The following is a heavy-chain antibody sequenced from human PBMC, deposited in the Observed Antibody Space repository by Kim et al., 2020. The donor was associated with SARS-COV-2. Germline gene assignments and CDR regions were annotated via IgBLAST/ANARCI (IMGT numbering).Heavy chain of an antibody. D-gene: IGHD4-4*01. CDR1: GFTFSSTN. J-gene: IGHJ4*02. CDR3: AKDSSTVSLEY. V-gene: IGHV3-48*02. Sequence: GGSLRLSCAASGFTFSSTNMNWVRQAPGKGLEWVSYISSSSSAIYYADSVKGRFTISRDTAKSSLYLQMNSLRDDDTAVYYCAKDSSTVSLEYWGQGTLVPVSS. CDR2: ISSSSSAI.